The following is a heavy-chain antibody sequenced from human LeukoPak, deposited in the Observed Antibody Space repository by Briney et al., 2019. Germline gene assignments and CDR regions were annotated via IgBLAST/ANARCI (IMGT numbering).Heavy chain of an antibody. CDR2: MNPNSGNT. CDR1: GYAFTSYD. J-gene: IGHJ4*02. D-gene: IGHD5-18*01. Sequence: ASVKVSCKASGYAFTSYDINWVRQATGQGLEWMGWMNPNSGNTGYAQKFQGRVTMTRNTSISTAYMELSSLRSEDTAVFYCARGDTTMDPNQYYFDCWGQGTLVTVSS. V-gene: IGHV1-8*01. CDR3: ARGDTTMDPNQYYFDC.